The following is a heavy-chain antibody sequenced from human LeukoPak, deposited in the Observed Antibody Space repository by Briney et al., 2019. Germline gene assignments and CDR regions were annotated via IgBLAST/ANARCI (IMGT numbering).Heavy chain of an antibody. J-gene: IGHJ6*02. Sequence: PGGSLRLSCAASGFTFSSFTMSWVCQAPGKGLEWVSAISGSGGITYYAASVRGRFTISRDNSKNTLYLQMNSLRAEDTAVYYCAKDRGASGPASGMDVWGQGTSVTVSS. D-gene: IGHD4/OR15-4a*01. CDR2: ISGSGGIT. CDR1: GFTFSSFT. V-gene: IGHV3-23*01. CDR3: AKDRGASGPASGMDV.